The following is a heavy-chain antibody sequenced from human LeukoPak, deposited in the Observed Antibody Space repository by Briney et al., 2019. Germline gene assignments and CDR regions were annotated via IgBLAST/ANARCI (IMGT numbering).Heavy chain of an antibody. J-gene: IGHJ5*02. Sequence: PSETLSLTCAVYGGSFSGYYWSWIRQPPGKGLEWIGEINHSGSTNYNPSLKSRVTISVDTSKNQFSLKPSSVTAADTAVYYCAARLTTVTTLESGNWFDPWGQGTLVTVSS. D-gene: IGHD4-17*01. CDR2: INHSGST. V-gene: IGHV4-34*01. CDR3: AARLTTVTTLESGNWFDP. CDR1: GGSFSGYY.